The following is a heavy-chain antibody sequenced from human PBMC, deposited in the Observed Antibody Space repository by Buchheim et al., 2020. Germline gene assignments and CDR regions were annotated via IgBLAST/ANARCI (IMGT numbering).Heavy chain of an antibody. CDR1: GGSISSGDYY. D-gene: IGHD2-15*01. Sequence: QVQLQESGPGLVKPSQTLSLTCTVSGGSISSGDYYWSWIRQPPGKGLEWIGYIYYSGSTYYNPSLKSRVTISVDTSKNQSSLKLSSVTAADTAVYYCARVKGDCSGGSCYSGGYSFDYWGQGTL. J-gene: IGHJ4*02. CDR3: ARVKGDCSGGSCYSGGYSFDY. V-gene: IGHV4-30-4*01. CDR2: IYYSGST.